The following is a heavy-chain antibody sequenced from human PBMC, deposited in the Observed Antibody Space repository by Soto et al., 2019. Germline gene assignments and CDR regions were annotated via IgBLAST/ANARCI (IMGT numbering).Heavy chain of an antibody. D-gene: IGHD2-2*02. CDR3: ARGLDCSSTSGYRFYYYYMDV. V-gene: IGHV1-8*01. CDR1: GYTFTSYD. CDR2: MNPNSGNT. Sequence: ASVKVSCKASGYTFTSYDISWVRQATGQGLEWMGWMNPNSGNTGYAQKFQGRVTMTRNTSISTAYMELSSLRSEDTAVYYCARGLDCSSTSGYRFYYYYMDVWGKGTTVTVSS. J-gene: IGHJ6*03.